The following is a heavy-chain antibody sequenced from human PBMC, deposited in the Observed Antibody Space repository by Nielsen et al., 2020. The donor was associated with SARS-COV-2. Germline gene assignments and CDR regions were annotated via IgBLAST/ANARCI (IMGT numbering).Heavy chain of an antibody. V-gene: IGHV1-69*13. CDR2: IIPIFGTA. CDR1: GGTFSSYA. D-gene: IGHD3-10*01. CDR3: ARDLGFGEFLYGMDV. J-gene: IGHJ6*02. Sequence: SVKVSCKASGGTFSSYAISWVRQAPGQGLEWMGGIIPIFGTANYAQKFQGRVTITADESTSTAYMELSSLRSEDTAVYYCARDLGFGEFLYGMDVWGQGTTVTASS.